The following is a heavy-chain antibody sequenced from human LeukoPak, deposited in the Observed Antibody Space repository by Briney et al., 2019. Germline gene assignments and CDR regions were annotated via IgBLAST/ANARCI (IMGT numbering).Heavy chain of an antibody. CDR3: ARVLTRSYYYGSGTPLGY. J-gene: IGHJ4*02. D-gene: IGHD3-10*01. CDR1: GYTFTGYY. Sequence: ASVKVSCKASGYTFTGYYMHWVRQAPGQGLEWMGWIDPNSGGTNYAQKFQGWVTMTRDTSISTAYMELSRLRSDDTAVYYCARVLTRSYYYGSGTPLGYWGQGTLVTVSS. CDR2: IDPNSGGT. V-gene: IGHV1-2*04.